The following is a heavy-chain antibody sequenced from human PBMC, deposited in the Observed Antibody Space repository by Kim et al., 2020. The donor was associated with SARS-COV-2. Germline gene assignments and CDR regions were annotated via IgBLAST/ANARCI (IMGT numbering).Heavy chain of an antibody. V-gene: IGHV1-3*01. D-gene: IGHD6-19*01. Sequence: KFQGRVTITRDTSASTAYMELSSLRSEDTAVYYCARGSHSSGWYRNWFDPWGQGTLVTVSS. CDR3: ARGSHSSGWYRNWFDP. J-gene: IGHJ5*02.